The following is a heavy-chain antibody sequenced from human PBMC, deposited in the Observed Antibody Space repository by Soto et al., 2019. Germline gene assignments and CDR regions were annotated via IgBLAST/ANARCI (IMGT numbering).Heavy chain of an antibody. CDR2: IYHTGST. Sequence: QVQLQESGPGLVKPSQTLSLTCTVSGGSITSGGYYWSWIRQHPGKGLEWIGYIYHTGSTHYNPSLKSRVTISLDTSKNQFSLKLSSVTAADTGVYYCTREASGDFDYWGQGTLVTVSS. J-gene: IGHJ4*02. D-gene: IGHD2-15*01. CDR3: TREASGDFDY. CDR1: GGSITSGGYY. V-gene: IGHV4-31*03.